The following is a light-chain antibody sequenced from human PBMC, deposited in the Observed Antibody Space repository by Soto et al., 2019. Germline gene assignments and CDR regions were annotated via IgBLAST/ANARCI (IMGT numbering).Light chain of an antibody. CDR1: QVVSTN. CDR2: DTS. V-gene: IGKV3-11*01. CDR3: RQRSNWPFT. J-gene: IGKJ3*01. Sequence: EIVLTQSPAILSLSPGEKAPFPGRPSQVVSTNLAWYQQKPGQAPRLLIYDTSNRASGVPARFSGSGSGTDFTLTISSLEPEDFAVYYCRQRSNWPFTFGPGAKVDIK.